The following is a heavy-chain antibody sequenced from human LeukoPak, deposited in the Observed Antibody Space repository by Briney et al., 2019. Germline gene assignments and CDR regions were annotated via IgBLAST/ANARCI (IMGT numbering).Heavy chain of an antibody. Sequence: PSETLSLTCAVSGGSISSGGYSWSWIRQPPGKGLEWIGYIYHSGSTYYNPSLKSRVTISVDRSKNQFSLKLSSVTAADTAVYYCAGSTSIAAAGYYFDYWGQGTLVTVSS. J-gene: IGHJ4*02. D-gene: IGHD6-13*01. CDR1: GGSISSGGYS. CDR2: IYHSGST. V-gene: IGHV4-30-2*01. CDR3: AGSTSIAAAGYYFDY.